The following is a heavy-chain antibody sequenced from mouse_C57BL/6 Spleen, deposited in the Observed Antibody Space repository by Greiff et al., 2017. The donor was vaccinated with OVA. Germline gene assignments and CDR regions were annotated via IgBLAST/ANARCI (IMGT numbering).Heavy chain of an antibody. J-gene: IGHJ2*01. D-gene: IGHD6-1*01. V-gene: IGHV5-17*01. CDR1: GFTFSDYG. Sequence: EVNVVESGGGLVKPGGSLKLSCAASGFTFSDYGMHWVRQAPEKGLEWVAYISSGSSTIYYADTVKGRFTISRDNAKNTLFLQMTSLRSEDTAMYYCARGQPYYFDYWGQGTTLTVSS. CDR2: ISSGSSTI. CDR3: ARGQPYYFDY.